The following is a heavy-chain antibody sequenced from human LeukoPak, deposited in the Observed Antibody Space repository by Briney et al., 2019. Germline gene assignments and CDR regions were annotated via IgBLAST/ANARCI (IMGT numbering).Heavy chain of an antibody. CDR2: IYYSGST. CDR1: GGSISSGGYY. D-gene: IGHD1-26*01. CDR3: ARGTKWEPIDY. J-gene: IGHJ4*02. V-gene: IGHV4-31*03. Sequence: SETLSLTCTVSGGSISSGGYYWSWIRQHPGKGLEWIGYIYYSGSTYYNPSLKSRVTISVDTSKNQFSLKLSSVTAADTAVYYCARGTKWEPIDYWGQGTLVTVFS.